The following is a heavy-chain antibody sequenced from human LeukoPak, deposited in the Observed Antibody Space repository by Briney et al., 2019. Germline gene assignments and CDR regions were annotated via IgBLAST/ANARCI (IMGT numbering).Heavy chain of an antibody. Sequence: RPSQTLSLTCTVSGGSISSYYWSWIRQPPGKGLEWIGYIYYSGSTNYNPSLKSRVTISVDTSKNQFSLKLSSVTAADTAVYYCARDRGPRYSSGWYLVDYWGQGTLVTVSS. CDR1: GGSISSYY. CDR3: ARDRGPRYSSGWYLVDY. V-gene: IGHV4-59*01. D-gene: IGHD6-19*01. J-gene: IGHJ4*02. CDR2: IYYSGST.